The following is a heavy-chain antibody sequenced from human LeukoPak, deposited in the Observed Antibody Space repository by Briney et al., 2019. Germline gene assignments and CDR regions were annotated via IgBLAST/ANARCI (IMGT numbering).Heavy chain of an antibody. CDR3: AVGDYVCGSPVGLD. D-gene: IGHD3-16*01. Sequence: SQTLSLTCTVSGGSISSGGYYWSWIRQHPGKGLEWMGYIYYRGNTYYNTAVNSPVNISIDTSKKQLSLKLSSVTAADTAVYYCAVGDYVCGSPVGLDWGQGTMVTVSS. V-gene: IGHV4-31*01. J-gene: IGHJ4*02. CDR2: IYYRGNT. CDR1: GGSISSGGYY.